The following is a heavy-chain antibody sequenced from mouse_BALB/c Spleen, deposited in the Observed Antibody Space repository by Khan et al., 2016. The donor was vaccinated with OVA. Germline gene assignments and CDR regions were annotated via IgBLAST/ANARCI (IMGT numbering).Heavy chain of an antibody. Sequence: EVELVESGGDLVKPGGSLKLSCAASGFTFSSYGMSWVRQTPDKRLEWVAAISSGGSYTYYPDSLKGRFTISRDNAKTTLYLQMSSLKSEDTAKYNGAKQPGDYERSAMDDWGQGTSVTVSS. D-gene: IGHD2-13*01. CDR3: AKQPGDYERSAMDD. CDR1: GFTFSSYG. J-gene: IGHJ4*01. CDR2: ISSGGSYT. V-gene: IGHV5-6*01.